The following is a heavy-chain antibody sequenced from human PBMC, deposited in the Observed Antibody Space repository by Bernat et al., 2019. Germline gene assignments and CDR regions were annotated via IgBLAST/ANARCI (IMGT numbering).Heavy chain of an antibody. D-gene: IGHD3-22*01. J-gene: IGHJ3*02. V-gene: IGHV1-69*08. CDR2: IIPILGIA. Sequence: QVQLVQSGAEVKKPGSSVKVSCKASGGTFSSYTISWVRQAPGQGLEWMGRIIPILGIANYAQKFQGRVPITADKSTSTAYMELSSLRSEDTAVYYCARERLPYDSSGIGDAFDIWGQGTMVTVSS. CDR1: GGTFSSYT. CDR3: ARERLPYDSSGIGDAFDI.